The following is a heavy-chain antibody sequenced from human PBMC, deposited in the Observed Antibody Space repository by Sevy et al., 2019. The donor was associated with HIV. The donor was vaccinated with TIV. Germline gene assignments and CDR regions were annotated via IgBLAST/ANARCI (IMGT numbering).Heavy chain of an antibody. CDR2: IWDDGSDK. V-gene: IGHV3-30*04. Sequence: GESLKISCAASGFTFSSYVMHWVHQAPGKGLEWVALIWDDGSDKYYADSVKGRFTISRDNSKNMLYLQMNSLRPEDTAVYYCARDLVGATSDWGQGTLVTVSS. D-gene: IGHD1-26*01. J-gene: IGHJ4*02. CDR3: ARDLVGATSD. CDR1: GFTFSSYV.